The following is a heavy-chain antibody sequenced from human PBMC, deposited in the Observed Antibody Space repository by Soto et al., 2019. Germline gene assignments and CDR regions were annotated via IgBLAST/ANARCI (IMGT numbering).Heavy chain of an antibody. CDR2: IYHSGST. J-gene: IGHJ5*02. Sequence: SETLSLTCAVSGYSISSGYYWGWIRQPPGKGLEWIGSIYHSGSTYYNPSLKSRVTRSVDTSKNQFSLKLSSVTAADTAVYYCAREGYCSGGSCYSDWFDPWGQGTLVTVSS. D-gene: IGHD2-15*01. V-gene: IGHV4-38-2*01. CDR1: GYSISSGYY. CDR3: AREGYCSGGSCYSDWFDP.